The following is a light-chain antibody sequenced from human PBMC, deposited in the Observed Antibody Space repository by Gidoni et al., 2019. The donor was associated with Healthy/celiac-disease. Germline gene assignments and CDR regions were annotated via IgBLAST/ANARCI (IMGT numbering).Light chain of an antibody. CDR1: QSVSSY. Sequence: ENVFTPSPATLSLSPGERATLSCRASQSVSSYLAWYQQKPGQAPRLLIYDAANRATGIPARFGGSGCGTDFTLTISSLEPEDVAVYYCQQRSNWPPLTFGGGTKVEIK. CDR3: QQRSNWPPLT. J-gene: IGKJ4*01. CDR2: DAA. V-gene: IGKV3-11*01.